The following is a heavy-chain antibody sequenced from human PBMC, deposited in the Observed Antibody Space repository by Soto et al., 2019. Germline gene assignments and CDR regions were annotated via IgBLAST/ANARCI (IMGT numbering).Heavy chain of an antibody. CDR3: ARDSLMVYPGSDAFDI. J-gene: IGHJ3*02. D-gene: IGHD2-8*01. CDR2: ISSSSSTI. CDR1: GFTFSSYS. V-gene: IGHV3-48*01. Sequence: GGSLRLSCAASGFTFSSYSMNWVRQAPGKGLEWVSYISSSSSTIYYADSVKGRFTISRDNAKNSLYLQMNSLRAEDTAVYYCARDSLMVYPGSDAFDIWGQGTMVTVSS.